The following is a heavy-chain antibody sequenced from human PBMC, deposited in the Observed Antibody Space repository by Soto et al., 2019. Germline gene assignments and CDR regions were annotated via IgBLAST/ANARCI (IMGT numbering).Heavy chain of an antibody. Sequence: PSETLSLTCAVYGGSFSGYYWSWIRQPPGKGLEWIGEINHSGSTNYNPSLKSRVTISVDTSKNQFSLKLSSVTAADTAVYYCERGLGDWFDPWGQGTLVTVSS. D-gene: IGHD1-26*01. CDR2: INHSGST. CDR3: ERGLGDWFDP. J-gene: IGHJ5*02. V-gene: IGHV4-34*01. CDR1: GGSFSGYY.